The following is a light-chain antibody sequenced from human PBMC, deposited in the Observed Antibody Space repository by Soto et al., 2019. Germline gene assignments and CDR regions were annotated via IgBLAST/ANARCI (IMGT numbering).Light chain of an antibody. Sequence: QSALTQPASVSGSPGQSITISCTGTNSDVGGYNYVSWDQQHPGKAPELMIYEVSHRPSGVSNRFSGSKSGNTASLTISGLKVEDEADYYCCSSGGSPTYVFGTGTQLTVL. V-gene: IGLV2-23*02. J-gene: IGLJ1*01. CDR1: NSDVGGYNY. CDR3: CSSGGSPTYV. CDR2: EVS.